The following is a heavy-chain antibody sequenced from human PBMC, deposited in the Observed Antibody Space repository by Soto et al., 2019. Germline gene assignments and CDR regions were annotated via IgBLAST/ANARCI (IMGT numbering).Heavy chain of an antibody. V-gene: IGHV1-69*13. CDR3: VRVVAIPGYPDN. CDR1: GGTFSSYA. D-gene: IGHD2-15*01. J-gene: IGHJ4*03. CDR2: IVPIVDTS. Sequence: ASVKVSCKTSGGTFSSYAISWVRQAPGQGLEWMGGIVPIVDTSTYAQKFQGRVTITADESTSTAYMELSSLRSDDTAIYYCVRVVAIPGYPDNWG.